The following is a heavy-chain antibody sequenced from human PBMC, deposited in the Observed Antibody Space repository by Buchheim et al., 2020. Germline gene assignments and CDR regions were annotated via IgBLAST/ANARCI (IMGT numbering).Heavy chain of an antibody. CDR3: ARVPGNWFDP. CDR2: INHLGVT. J-gene: IGHJ5*02. Sequence: QELLQQWGAGLLKPSETLSLTCGVNDDSFSVYYWSWIRQSPGKGLEWIGEINHLGVTNYNPSLKSRLTILADATKSQVSLKLTSVTAADTAVYYCARVPGNWFDPWGQGTL. V-gene: IGHV4-34*01. CDR1: DDSFSVYY. D-gene: IGHD1-1*01.